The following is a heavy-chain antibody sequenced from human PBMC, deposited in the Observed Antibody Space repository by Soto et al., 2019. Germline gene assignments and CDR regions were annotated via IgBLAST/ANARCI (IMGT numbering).Heavy chain of an antibody. CDR1: GFTVSSNY. CDR2: IYSGGST. Sequence: PGGSVRLSCAAAGFTVSSNYMSWVRQAPGKGLEWVSVIYSGGSTYYADSVKGRFTISRDNSKNTLYLQMNSLRAEDTAVYYCANFPYSKNAFDLWAQGKMVTVSS. J-gene: IGHJ3*01. V-gene: IGHV3-66*01. CDR3: ANFPYSKNAFDL. D-gene: IGHD4-4*01.